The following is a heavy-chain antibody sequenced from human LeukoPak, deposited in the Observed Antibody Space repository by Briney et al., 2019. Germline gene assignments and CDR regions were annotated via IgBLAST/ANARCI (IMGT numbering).Heavy chain of an antibody. D-gene: IGHD3-9*01. V-gene: IGHV3-33*01. CDR1: GFTFSSYG. J-gene: IGHJ3*02. Sequence: GGSLRLSCAASGFTFSSYGMHWVRQAPGKGLEWVAVIWYDESNKYYADSVKGRFTISRDNSKNTLYLQMNSLRAEDTAVYYCARDRRDILTGYYRLDAFDIWGQGTMVTVSS. CDR2: IWYDESNK. CDR3: ARDRRDILTGYYRLDAFDI.